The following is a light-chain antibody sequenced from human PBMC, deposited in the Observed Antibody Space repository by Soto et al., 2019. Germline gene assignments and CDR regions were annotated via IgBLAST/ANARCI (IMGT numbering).Light chain of an antibody. Sequence: EIVLTQSPGTLSLSPGERATLSCRASQSVSSRLAWYQQRPGQAPRLLISGASSRATGVPDRFSGSGSWADFTLTISRLEPEDFAVYYCQQYGSLSWTFGQGTKVDIK. CDR2: GAS. CDR3: QQYGSLSWT. J-gene: IGKJ1*01. CDR1: QSVSSR. V-gene: IGKV3-20*01.